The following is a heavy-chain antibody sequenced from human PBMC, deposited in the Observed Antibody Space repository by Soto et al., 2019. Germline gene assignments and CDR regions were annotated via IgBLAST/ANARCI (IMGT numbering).Heavy chain of an antibody. CDR3: ARGPFTIFGEGYFDY. D-gene: IGHD3-3*01. CDR2: IYSGGST. J-gene: IGHJ4*02. V-gene: IGHV3-53*01. Sequence: GGSLRLSCAASGFTVSSNYMSWVRQAPGKGLEWVSVIYSGGSTYYADSVKGRFTISRDNSKNTLYLQMNSLRAEDTAVYYCARGPFTIFGEGYFDYWGQGTLVTVSS. CDR1: GFTVSSNY.